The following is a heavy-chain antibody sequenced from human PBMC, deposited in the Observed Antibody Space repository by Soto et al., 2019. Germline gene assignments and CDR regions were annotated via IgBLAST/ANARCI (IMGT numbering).Heavy chain of an antibody. Sequence: PSETLSLTCTVSGGSISSYYWSWIRQPPGKGLEWIGYIYYSGSTNYNPSLKSRVTISVDTSKNQFSLKLSSATAADTAVYYCARDLGDYGDYGLYYYSMDVWGKGPTVTVSS. V-gene: IGHV4-59*01. D-gene: IGHD4-17*01. CDR1: GGSISSYY. CDR3: ARDLGDYGDYGLYYYSMDV. J-gene: IGHJ6*03. CDR2: IYYSGST.